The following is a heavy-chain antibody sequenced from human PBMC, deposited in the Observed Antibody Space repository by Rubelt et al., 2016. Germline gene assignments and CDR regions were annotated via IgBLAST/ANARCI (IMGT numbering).Heavy chain of an antibody. CDR3: ARAGSNWKIDY. CDR2: ISWNSGSM. J-gene: IGHJ4*02. V-gene: IGHV3-9*01. CDR1: GFAFNDYA. D-gene: IGHD1-1*01. Sequence: QLVESGGGLVQPGRSLRLSCTASGFAFNDYAMHWVRQAPGKGLEWVSGISWNSGSMAYADSVKGRFTISRDNARSSLHLQMNSLRAEDTAVYYCARAGSNWKIDYWGQGTLVTISS.